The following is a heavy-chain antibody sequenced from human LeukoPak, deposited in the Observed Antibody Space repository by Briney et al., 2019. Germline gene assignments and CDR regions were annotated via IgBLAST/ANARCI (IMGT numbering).Heavy chain of an antibody. CDR1: GFTFSSYA. CDR3: AREVYYDSSGITDY. CDR2: ISYDGSNK. J-gene: IGHJ4*02. Sequence: GGSLRLSCAASGFTFSSYAMHWVRQAPGKGLEWVAVISYDGSNKYYADSVKGRFTISRDNSKNTLYLQMNSLRAEDTAVYYCAREVYYDSSGITDYWGQGTLVTVSS. D-gene: IGHD3-22*01. V-gene: IGHV3-30-3*01.